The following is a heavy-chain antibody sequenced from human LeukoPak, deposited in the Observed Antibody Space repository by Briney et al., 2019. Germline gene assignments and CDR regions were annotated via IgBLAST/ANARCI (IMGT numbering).Heavy chain of an antibody. V-gene: IGHV3-15*01. D-gene: IGHD4-23*01. CDR1: GFTFSAYA. Sequence: GGSLRLSCEASGFTFSAYAMTWVRQAPGKGLEWVGRIKSKRDGETTGYAALVKSRFSISRDDSKNTVYLQINSLRTEDTAVYYCTSLVGSPTYWGQGTLVAVSS. J-gene: IGHJ4*02. CDR3: TSLVGSPTY. CDR2: IKSKRDGETT.